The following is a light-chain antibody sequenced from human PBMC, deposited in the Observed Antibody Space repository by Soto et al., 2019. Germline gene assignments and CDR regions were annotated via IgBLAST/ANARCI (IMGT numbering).Light chain of an antibody. V-gene: IGKV3-11*01. CDR1: QSVKNY. CDR2: DAS. J-gene: IGKJ5*01. Sequence: EIVLTQSPATLSVSPGERATLSCRASQSVKNYLAWYQQKPSQAPRLLISDASNRATGIPARFSGSGSGTDFTLTISSLEPEDFAVYYCQHRSNWPPITFGQGTRLEIK. CDR3: QHRSNWPPIT.